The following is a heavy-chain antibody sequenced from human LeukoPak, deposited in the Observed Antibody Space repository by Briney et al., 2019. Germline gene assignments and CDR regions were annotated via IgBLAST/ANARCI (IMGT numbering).Heavy chain of an antibody. D-gene: IGHD2-2*01. CDR3: ARRRTTGLSGYMDV. J-gene: IGHJ6*03. CDR1: GGSISSYY. Sequence: SETLSLTCTVSGGSISSYYWSWIRQPPGKGLEWIGDIDYSGSTNYNPSLKSRVTISVGTSKNHFSLRLSSLPAADTAMYYCARRRTTGLSGYMDVWGKGTTVTVSS. V-gene: IGHV4-59*08. CDR2: IDYSGST.